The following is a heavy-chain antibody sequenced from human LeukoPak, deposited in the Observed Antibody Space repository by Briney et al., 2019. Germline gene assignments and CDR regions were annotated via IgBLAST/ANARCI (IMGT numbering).Heavy chain of an antibody. J-gene: IGHJ4*02. CDR3: ARDPRDGYGHFDH. Sequence: LSLTCTVSGGSISSGGYYWSWIRQHPGKGLEWISVIYIDGYTYYADSVKGRFTISRDNSKNTLYLQMNSLKPDDTAIYYCARDPRDGYGHFDHWGQGTLVTVSS. V-gene: IGHV3-53*05. CDR2: IYIDGYT. D-gene: IGHD5-24*01. CDR1: GGSISSGGYY.